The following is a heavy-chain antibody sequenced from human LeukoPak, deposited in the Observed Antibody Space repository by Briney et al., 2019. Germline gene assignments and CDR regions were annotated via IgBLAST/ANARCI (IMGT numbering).Heavy chain of an antibody. CDR1: GFTFSSYS. CDR3: ARAPYLYSSSWYEDY. V-gene: IGHV3-21*01. Sequence: GGSLRLSCAASGFTFSSYSMNWVRQAPGEGLECVSSISSSSSYIYYADSVKGRFTISRDNAKNSLYLQMNSLRAEDTAVYYCARAPYLYSSSWYEDYWGQGTLVTVSS. CDR2: ISSSSSYI. D-gene: IGHD6-13*01. J-gene: IGHJ4*02.